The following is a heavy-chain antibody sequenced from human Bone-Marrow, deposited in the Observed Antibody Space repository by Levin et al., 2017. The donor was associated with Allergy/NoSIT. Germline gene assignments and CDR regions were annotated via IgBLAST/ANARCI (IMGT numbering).Heavy chain of an antibody. CDR2: MYHAGTT. CDR1: GGPISGGGYS. V-gene: IGHV4-30-2*01. D-gene: IGHD3-10*01. CDR3: ARVSGATVFDY. Sequence: SSETLSLTCAVSGGPISGGGYSWSWIRQPPGKGLEWIGYMYHAGTTHYNPSLKSRATISVDRTKNQFSLNVTSATAADTAIYYCARVSGATVFDYWGQGILVTVSS. J-gene: IGHJ4*02.